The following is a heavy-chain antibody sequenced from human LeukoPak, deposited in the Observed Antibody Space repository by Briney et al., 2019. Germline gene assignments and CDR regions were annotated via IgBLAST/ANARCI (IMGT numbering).Heavy chain of an antibody. CDR1: GGSFSGYY. CDR2: INHSGST. J-gene: IGHJ5*02. D-gene: IGHD3-10*01. V-gene: IGHV4-34*01. Sequence: PSETLSLTCAVYGGSFSGYYWSWIRQPPGKGLEWIGEINHSGSTNYNPSLKSRVTISVDTSKNQFSLKLSSVTAADTAVYYCARLAGITMVRGVIPGLHWFDPWGQGTLVTVSS. CDR3: ARLAGITMVRGVIPGLHWFDP.